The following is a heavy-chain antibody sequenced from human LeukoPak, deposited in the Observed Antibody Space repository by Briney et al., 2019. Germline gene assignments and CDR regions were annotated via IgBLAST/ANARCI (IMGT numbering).Heavy chain of an antibody. J-gene: IGHJ4*02. Sequence: SGRSLRLSCAASGFTFRSYTMHWVRQAPGKGLEWVAVILYDGRTTNYAESVRGRFTISRDTSENTLYLQMNNLRPEDTAIYYCAREILGSAFSFDYWGQGTLVTVSS. D-gene: IGHD1-26*01. CDR3: AREILGSAFSFDY. CDR2: ILYDGRTT. CDR1: GFTFRSYT. V-gene: IGHV3-30*04.